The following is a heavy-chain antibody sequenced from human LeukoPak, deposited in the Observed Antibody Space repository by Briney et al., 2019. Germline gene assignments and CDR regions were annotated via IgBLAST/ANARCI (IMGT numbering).Heavy chain of an antibody. Sequence: SETLSLTCTVSGGSISSSSYYWGWIRQPPGKGLEWIGSIYYSGSTYYNPSLKSRVTMSVDTSKNRFSLKLSSVTAADTAVYYCASGVAVAGYDAFDIWGQGTMVTVSS. CDR3: ASGVAVAGYDAFDI. J-gene: IGHJ3*02. D-gene: IGHD6-19*01. CDR1: GGSISSSSYY. CDR2: IYYSGST. V-gene: IGHV4-39*01.